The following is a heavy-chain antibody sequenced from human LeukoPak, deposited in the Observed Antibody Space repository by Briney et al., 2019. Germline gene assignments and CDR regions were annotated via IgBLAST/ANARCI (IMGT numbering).Heavy chain of an antibody. V-gene: IGHV1-46*01. CDR2: INPSGGST. D-gene: IGHD5-18*01. CDR1: GYTFTSYY. CDR3: ASQLVAGGGSSSSYGYQGPFDY. Sequence: ASVKVSCKASGYTFTSYYMHWVRQAPGQGLEWMGIINPSGGSTSYAQKFQGRVTMTRDTSISTAYMELSSLRSEDTAVYYCASQLVAGGGSSSSYGYQGPFDYWGQGTLVTVSS. J-gene: IGHJ4*02.